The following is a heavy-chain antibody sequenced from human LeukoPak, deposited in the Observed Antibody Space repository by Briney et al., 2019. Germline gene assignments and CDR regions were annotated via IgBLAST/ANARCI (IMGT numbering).Heavy chain of an antibody. J-gene: IGHJ6*03. CDR1: GYTFTGYY. D-gene: IGHD2-2*01. Sequence: ASVKVSCKASGYTFTGYYMHRERQAPGQGLEWMGWINPNSGGTNYAQKFQGRVTMTRDTSISTAYMELSRLRSDDTAVYYCARDAPDIVVVPAAMGGYYYYMDVWGKGTTVTVSS. CDR3: ARDAPDIVVVPAAMGGYYYYMDV. V-gene: IGHV1-2*02. CDR2: INPNSGGT.